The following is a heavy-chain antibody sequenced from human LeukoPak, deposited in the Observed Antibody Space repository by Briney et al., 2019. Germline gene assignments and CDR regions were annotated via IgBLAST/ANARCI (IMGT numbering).Heavy chain of an antibody. J-gene: IGHJ2*01. CDR3: ARDLDNGGSSIWYFDL. D-gene: IGHD4-23*01. CDR2: IYYRGNT. V-gene: IGHV4-59*01. Sequence: SETLSLTCTVSGGSISSFYWSWIRQPPGKGLEWLGYIYYRGNTQYNPSLKSRVTISVDTYKNQFSLRLTSVTAADTAVYYCARDLDNGGSSIWYFDLWGRGTLATVSS. CDR1: GGSISSFY.